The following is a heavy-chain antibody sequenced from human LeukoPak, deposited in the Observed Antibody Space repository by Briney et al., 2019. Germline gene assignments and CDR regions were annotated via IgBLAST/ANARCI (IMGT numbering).Heavy chain of an antibody. J-gene: IGHJ3*02. D-gene: IGHD3-22*01. CDR2: ISGSGGST. V-gene: IGHV3-23*01. CDR3: AKSYADSGDYYYDSSGYYHDAFDI. Sequence: GGSLRLSCAASGFTFSSYAMSWVRQAPGKGLEWVSAISGSGGSTYYADSVKGRFTISRDNSKNTLYLQMNSLRAEDTAVYYCAKSYADSGDYYYDSSGYYHDAFDIWGQGTMVTVSS. CDR1: GFTFSSYA.